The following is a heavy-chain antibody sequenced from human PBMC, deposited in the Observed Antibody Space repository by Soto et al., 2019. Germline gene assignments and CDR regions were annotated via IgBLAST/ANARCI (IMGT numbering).Heavy chain of an antibody. V-gene: IGHV3-23*01. CDR2: ISGSGGST. D-gene: IGHD6-13*01. Sequence: EVQLLESGGGLVQPGGSLRLSCAASGFTFSSYAMSWVRQAPGKGLEWVSAISGSGGSTYYADSVKGRFTISRDSSKNTLYRQMNSRRAEDTAVYYWAKDRVNSSNWYVFSDYGGQGPLVPVSS. CDR1: GFTFSSYA. CDR3: AKDRVNSSNWYVFSDY. J-gene: IGHJ4*02.